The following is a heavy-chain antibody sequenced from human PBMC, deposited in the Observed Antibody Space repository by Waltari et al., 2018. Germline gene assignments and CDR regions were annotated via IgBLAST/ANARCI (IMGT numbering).Heavy chain of an antibody. CDR1: CESLSDTDC. CDR3: ALDRGRGLYLDS. V-gene: IGHV4-4*02. J-gene: IGHJ4*02. D-gene: IGHD2-15*01. CDR2: VRGDRRT. Sequence: HLEELGPGLVRPSGTLSLICAVSCESLSDTDCWSWVRQAPGKGLEWKGQVRGDRRTNLNQSFATRVTVAVETAMAQFSMTVTSATAADTAVYYCALDRGRGLYLDSWGQGLLVTVTP.